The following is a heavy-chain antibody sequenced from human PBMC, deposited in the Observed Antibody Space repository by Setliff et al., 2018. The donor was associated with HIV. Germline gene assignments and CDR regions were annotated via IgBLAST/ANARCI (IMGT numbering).Heavy chain of an antibody. J-gene: IGHJ6*04. Sequence: GGSLRLSCAASGFTFSSYSMNWVRQAPGKGLEWVSYISSSSSTISYADSVKGRFTISRDNAKNSLYLQMNSLRAEDTAVYYCARDKNYYYGMDVWGKGTTVTVSS. CDR1: GFTFSSYS. CDR3: ARDKNYYYGMDV. CDR2: ISSSSSTI. V-gene: IGHV3-48*01.